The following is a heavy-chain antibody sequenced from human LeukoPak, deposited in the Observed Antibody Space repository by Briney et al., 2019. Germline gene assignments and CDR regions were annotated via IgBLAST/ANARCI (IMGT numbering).Heavy chain of an antibody. Sequence: SETLSLTCTVSGGSINSYYWSWIRQPPGKGLEWIGYIYYTGSTNYNPSLKSRVTISVDTSKNQFSLKLSSVTAADTAVYYCARGRGQGLYYGMDVWGQGTTVTVSS. V-gene: IGHV4-59*01. CDR2: IYYTGST. CDR3: ARGRGQGLYYGMDV. J-gene: IGHJ6*02. CDR1: GGSINSYY. D-gene: IGHD3-10*01.